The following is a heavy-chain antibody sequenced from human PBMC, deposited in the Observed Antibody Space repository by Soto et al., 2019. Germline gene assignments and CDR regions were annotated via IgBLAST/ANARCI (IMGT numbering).Heavy chain of an antibody. J-gene: IGHJ4*02. CDR1: ECTLSGDP. Sequence: PGGSLRHSFVAAECTLSGDPRSWVRQAPGKGLEWVAAIIDNGSSTYYADSVKGRFTISRDNSKNTLYLQMNSLRAEDTAVYYCARDYKLYFRGREKKQQPSNAFYYWGQGTLVTVSS. CDR2: IIDNGSST. CDR3: ARDYKLYFRGREKKQQPSNAFYY. V-gene: IGHV3-23*01. D-gene: IGHD6-13*01.